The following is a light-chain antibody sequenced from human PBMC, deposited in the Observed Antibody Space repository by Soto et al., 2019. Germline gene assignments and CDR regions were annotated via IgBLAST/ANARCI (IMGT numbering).Light chain of an antibody. CDR3: SSYGGSNIPLYV. V-gene: IGLV2-8*01. CDR2: EVN. J-gene: IGLJ1*01. CDR1: SSDVGGYNY. Sequence: QSALTQPPSASGSPGQSVAISCTGTSSDVGGYNYVSWYQQHPGKAPKLMIYEVNKRPSGVPDRFSGSKSGNTASLTVSGLQAEDEADYYCSSYGGSNIPLYVFGTGTKV.